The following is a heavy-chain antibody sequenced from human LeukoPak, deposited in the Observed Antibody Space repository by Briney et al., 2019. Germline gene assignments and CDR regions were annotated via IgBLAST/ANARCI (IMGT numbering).Heavy chain of an antibody. V-gene: IGHV4-39*01. CDR2: IYYSGST. CDR3: ASSDTYYYGSFDP. Sequence: PSETLSLTCTVSGGSISSSSYYWGWIRQPPGKGLEWIGSIYYSGSTYYNPSLKSRVTISVDTSKNQFSLKLSSVTAADTAVYYCASSDTYYYGSFDPWGQGTLVTVSS. J-gene: IGHJ5*02. CDR1: GGSISSSSYY. D-gene: IGHD3-10*01.